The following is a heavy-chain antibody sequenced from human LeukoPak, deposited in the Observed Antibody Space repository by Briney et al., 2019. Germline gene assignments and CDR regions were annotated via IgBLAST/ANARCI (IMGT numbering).Heavy chain of an antibody. CDR2: IYSSGST. D-gene: IGHD6-19*01. J-gene: IGHJ4*02. Sequence: SETLSLTCTVSGGSISSSSYYWGWIRQPPGKGLEWIGSIYSSGSTYYNPSLKSRVTISVDTSKNQFSLKLSSVTAADTAVYYCARHSSGWSDFDYWGQGTLVTVSS. CDR3: ARHSSGWSDFDY. CDR1: GGSISSSSYY. V-gene: IGHV4-39*01.